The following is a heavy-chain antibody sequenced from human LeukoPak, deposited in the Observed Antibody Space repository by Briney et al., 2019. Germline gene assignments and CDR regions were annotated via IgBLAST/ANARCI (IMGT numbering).Heavy chain of an antibody. CDR1: GFTFSSYS. CDR3: ARNLEAVVAATGAFDI. D-gene: IGHD2-15*01. V-gene: IGHV3-21*01. Sequence: GGSLRLSCAASGFTFSSYSMKWVRQAPGKGLEWVSSISSSSSYIYYAYSEKRRFTISRDNAKNSLYLQINSLRAEDTAVYYCARNLEAVVAATGAFDIWGQGTMVTVSS. J-gene: IGHJ3*02. CDR2: ISSSSSYI.